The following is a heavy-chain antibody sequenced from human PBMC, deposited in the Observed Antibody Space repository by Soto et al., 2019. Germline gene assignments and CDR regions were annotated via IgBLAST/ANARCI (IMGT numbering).Heavy chain of an antibody. D-gene: IGHD5-18*01. CDR2: ISYDGSNK. V-gene: IGHV3-30*18. CDR3: AKGGATWIQLWLNSHNFDY. J-gene: IGHJ4*02. Sequence: GGSLRLSCAASGFTFSSYGMHWVRQAPGKGLEWVAVISYDGSNKYYADSVKGRFTISRDNSKNTLYLQMNSLRAEDTAVYYCAKGGATWIQLWLNSHNFDYWGQGTLVTVSS. CDR1: GFTFSSYG.